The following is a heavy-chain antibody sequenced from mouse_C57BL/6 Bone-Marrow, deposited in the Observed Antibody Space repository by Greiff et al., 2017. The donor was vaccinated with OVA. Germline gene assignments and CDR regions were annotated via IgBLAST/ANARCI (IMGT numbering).Heavy chain of an antibody. J-gene: IGHJ4*01. CDR2: IDPEDGET. CDR1: GFNIKDYY. V-gene: IGHV14-2*01. CDR3: ARSTVKSYYYAMDY. Sequence: EVMLVESGAELVKPGASVKLSCTASGFNIKDYYMHWVKQRTEQGLEWIGRIDPEDGETKYAPKFQGKATITADTSSNTAYLQLSSLTSEDTAVYYCARSTVKSYYYAMDYWGQGTSVTVSS.